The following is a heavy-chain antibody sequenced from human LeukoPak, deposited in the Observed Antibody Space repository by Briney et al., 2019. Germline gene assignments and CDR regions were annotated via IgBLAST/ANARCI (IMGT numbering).Heavy chain of an antibody. J-gene: IGHJ5*02. V-gene: IGHV3-9*01. CDR2: ISWNSGSI. CDR1: GFTFDDYA. CDR3: ARFMIREVTADNWFDP. D-gene: IGHD3-10*01. Sequence: GGSLRLSCAASGFTFDDYAMHWVRQAPGKGLEWVSGISWNSGSIGYADSVKGRFTISRDNAKNSLYLQMNSLRAEDTAVYYCARFMIREVTADNWFDPWGQGTLVTVSS.